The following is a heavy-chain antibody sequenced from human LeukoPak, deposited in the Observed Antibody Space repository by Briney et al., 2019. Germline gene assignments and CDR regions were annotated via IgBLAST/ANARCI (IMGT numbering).Heavy chain of an antibody. D-gene: IGHD5-12*01. CDR1: GYTFSSHY. CDR3: ARDSSRGWLTVDC. V-gene: IGHV1-46*01. CDR2: INPSGDGT. J-gene: IGHJ4*02. Sequence: ASVKVSCKASGYTFSSHYMHWVRQAPGQGLEWMGVINPSGDGTLYAQKFQGRVTMTRDTSTSTLYMDLSSLRSEDTAIYYCARDSSRGWLTVDCRGQGTLVTVSS.